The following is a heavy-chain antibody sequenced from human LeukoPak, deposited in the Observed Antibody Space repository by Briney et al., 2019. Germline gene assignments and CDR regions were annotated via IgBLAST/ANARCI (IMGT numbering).Heavy chain of an antibody. D-gene: IGHD6-13*01. CDR2: IYYSGST. CDR3: ARDREAAAGDYFDY. J-gene: IGHJ4*02. V-gene: IGHV4-59*01. CDR1: GGSISSYY. Sequence: SETLSLTCTVSGGSISSYYWSWIRQPPGKGLEWIGYIYYSGSTNYNPSLKSRVTISVDTSKNQFSLKLSSVTAADTAVYYCARDREAAAGDYFDYWGQETLVTVSS.